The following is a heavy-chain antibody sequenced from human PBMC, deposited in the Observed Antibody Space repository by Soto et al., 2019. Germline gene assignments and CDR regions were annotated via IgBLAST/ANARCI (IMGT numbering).Heavy chain of an antibody. CDR2: IYSGGST. Sequence: LRLSCAASGFTFSSNYMSWVRQAPGKGLEWVSVIYSGGSTYYADSVKGRFTISRDNSKNTLYLQMNSLRAEDTAVYYCARAVAGTGSFWFDPWGQGTLVTVSS. D-gene: IGHD6-19*01. J-gene: IGHJ5*02. CDR3: ARAVAGTGSFWFDP. V-gene: IGHV3-53*01. CDR1: GFTFSSNY.